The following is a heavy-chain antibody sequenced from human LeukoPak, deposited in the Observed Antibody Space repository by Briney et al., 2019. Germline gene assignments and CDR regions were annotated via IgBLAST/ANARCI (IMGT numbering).Heavy chain of an antibody. CDR2: ISGSGGST. CDR1: GFTFSSYA. J-gene: IGHJ4*02. V-gene: IGHV3-23*01. D-gene: IGHD3-10*01. Sequence: GGFLRLSCAASGFTFSSYAMSWVRQAPGKGLEWVSAISGSGGSTYYADSVKGRFTISRDNSKNTLYLQMNSLRAEDTAVYYCAKARMGHVLLWFGELLYPAPPDDYWGQGTLVTVSS. CDR3: AKARMGHVLLWFGELLYPAPPDDY.